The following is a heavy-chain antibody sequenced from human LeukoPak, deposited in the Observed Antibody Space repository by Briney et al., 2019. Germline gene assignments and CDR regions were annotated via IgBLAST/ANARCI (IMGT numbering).Heavy chain of an antibody. Sequence: SVKVPCKASGGTFSSYAISWVRQAPGQGLEWMGGIIPIFGTANYAQKFQGRVTITTDESTSTAYMELSSLRSEDTAVYYCARAGFVTYDSSGYWSYFQHWGQGTLVTVSS. J-gene: IGHJ1*01. CDR3: ARAGFVTYDSSGYWSYFQH. CDR2: IIPIFGTA. V-gene: IGHV1-69*05. D-gene: IGHD3-22*01. CDR1: GGTFSSYA.